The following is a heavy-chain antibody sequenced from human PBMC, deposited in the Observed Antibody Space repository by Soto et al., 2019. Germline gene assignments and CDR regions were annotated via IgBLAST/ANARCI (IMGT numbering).Heavy chain of an antibody. V-gene: IGHV3-48*02. Sequence: HPGGSLRLSCAASGFTFNSYSMNWVRQAPGKGLEWVSYISSSSSTIYYADSVKGRFTISRDNAKNSLYLQMNSLRDEDTAVYYCARDSPWFGELLFLPYFDVWGQGTLVTVSS. CDR2: ISSSSSTI. J-gene: IGHJ4*02. CDR3: ARDSPWFGELLFLPYFDV. D-gene: IGHD3-10*01. CDR1: GFTFNSYS.